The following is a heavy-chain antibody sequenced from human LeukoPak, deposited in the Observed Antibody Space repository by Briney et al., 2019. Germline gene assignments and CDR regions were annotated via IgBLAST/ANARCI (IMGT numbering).Heavy chain of an antibody. Sequence: GGSLRLSCSASGFTFSSYAMHWVRQAPGKGLEYVSAISSNGGSTYYADSVKGRFTISRDNSKNTLYLQMNSLRAEDTAVYYCAKDAEGATGWFDPWGQGTLVTVSS. CDR2: ISSNGGST. CDR3: AKDAEGATGWFDP. J-gene: IGHJ5*02. D-gene: IGHD1-14*01. CDR1: GFTFSSYA. V-gene: IGHV3-64*04.